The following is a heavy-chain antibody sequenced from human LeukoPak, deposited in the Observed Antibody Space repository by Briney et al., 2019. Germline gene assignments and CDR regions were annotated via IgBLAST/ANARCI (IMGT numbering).Heavy chain of an antibody. Sequence: GESLKISCKGSGYSFTSYWIGWVRLMPGKGLEWMGIIYPGDSDTRYSPSFQGQVTISADKSISTAYLQWSSLKASDTAMYYCARLDLKGYYDGRVDYWGQGTLVTVSS. CDR3: ARLDLKGYYDGRVDY. D-gene: IGHD3-22*01. V-gene: IGHV5-51*01. CDR2: IYPGDSDT. J-gene: IGHJ4*02. CDR1: GYSFTSYW.